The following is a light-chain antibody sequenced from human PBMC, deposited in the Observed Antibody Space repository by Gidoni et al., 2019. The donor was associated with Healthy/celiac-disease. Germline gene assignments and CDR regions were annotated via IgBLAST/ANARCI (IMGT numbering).Light chain of an antibody. V-gene: IGLV1-40*01. CDR2: GNN. CDR1: SSNIGSGYD. J-gene: IGLJ2*01. Sequence: QSVLTQPPSLSGAPGHRVTISCTGSSSNIGSGYDVHWYQHLPGTAPKLLIYGNNNRPSGVPDRFSGSKSGTSASLAITGLQAEDEGDFYCQSYDSSLSGVVFGGGTKLTVL. CDR3: QSYDSSLSGVV.